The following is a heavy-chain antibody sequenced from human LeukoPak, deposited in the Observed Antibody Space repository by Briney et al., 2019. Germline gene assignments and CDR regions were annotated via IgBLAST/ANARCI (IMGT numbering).Heavy chain of an antibody. D-gene: IGHD6-6*01. CDR1: GFTFSTFP. CDR2: ISDDGRDT. Sequence: PGRSLRLSCEASGFTFSTFPMHWVRQTPAKRLEWVAVISDDGRDTYYADSVKGRFTISRDNSKNTLYLQMNSLSPEDTAVVYCARVGRVSIYPSYMDVWGKGTTVTVSS. V-gene: IGHV3-30*04. CDR3: ARVGRVSIYPSYMDV. J-gene: IGHJ6*03.